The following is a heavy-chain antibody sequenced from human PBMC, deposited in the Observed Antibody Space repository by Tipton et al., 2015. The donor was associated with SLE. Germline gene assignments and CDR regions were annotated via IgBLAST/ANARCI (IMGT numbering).Heavy chain of an antibody. Sequence: TLSLTCAVYGGSFSGYYWSWIRQPPGKGLEWIGEINHSGSTNYNPSLKSRVTISVDTSKNQFSLKLSSVTAADTAVYYCARLSERAFDYWGQGTLVIVSS. J-gene: IGHJ4*02. CDR2: INHSGST. CDR3: ARLSERAFDY. CDR1: GGSFSGYY. V-gene: IGHV4-34*01. D-gene: IGHD2-2*01.